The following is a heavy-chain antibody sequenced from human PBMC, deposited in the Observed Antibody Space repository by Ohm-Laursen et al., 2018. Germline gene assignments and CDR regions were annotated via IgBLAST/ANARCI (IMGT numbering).Heavy chain of an antibody. V-gene: IGHV4-61*08. Sequence: SETLSLTCTASGGSITSGGYYWSWIRQHPGKGLECIGYIYYSGGTYYNPSLKSRLTISVDTSKNQFSLKLSSVTAADTAVYYCAAGYSSSWHYFDYWGQGTLVTVSS. CDR3: AAGYSSSWHYFDY. J-gene: IGHJ4*02. CDR2: IYYSGGT. CDR1: GGSITSGGYY. D-gene: IGHD6-13*01.